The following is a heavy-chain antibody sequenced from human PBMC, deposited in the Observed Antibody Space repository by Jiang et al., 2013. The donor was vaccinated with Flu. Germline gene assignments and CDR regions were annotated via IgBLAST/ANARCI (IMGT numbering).Heavy chain of an antibody. CDR1: GYSFTSYW. Sequence: GAEVKKPGESLRISCKGSGYSFTSYWISWVRQMPGKGLEWMGIIYPGDSDTRYSPSFQGQVTISADKSISTAYLQWSSLKASDTAMYYCARWPVGRWLQIPYYYGMDVWGKGTTVTVSS. J-gene: IGHJ6*04. V-gene: IGHV5-51*01. CDR2: IYPGDSDT. CDR3: ARWPVGRWLQIPYYYGMDV. D-gene: IGHD5-24*01.